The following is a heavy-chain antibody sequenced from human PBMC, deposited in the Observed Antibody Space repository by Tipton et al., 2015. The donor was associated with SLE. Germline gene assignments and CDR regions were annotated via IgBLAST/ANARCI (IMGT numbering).Heavy chain of an antibody. CDR3: AKDPYPYCSGGSCFSFDY. V-gene: IGHV3-33*06. CDR2: IWYDGSNK. CDR1: GFTFSSYG. D-gene: IGHD2-15*01. J-gene: IGHJ4*02. Sequence: QLVQSGGGVVQPGRSLRLSCAASGFTFSSYGMHWVRQAPGKGLEWVAVIWYDGSNKYYADSVKGRFTISRDNSKNTLYLQMNSLRAEDTAVYYCAKDPYPYCSGGSCFSFDYWGQGTLVTVSS.